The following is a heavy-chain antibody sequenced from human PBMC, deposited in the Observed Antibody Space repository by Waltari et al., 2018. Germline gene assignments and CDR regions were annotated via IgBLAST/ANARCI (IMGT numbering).Heavy chain of an antibody. CDR3: ARGLGWYGAFDY. CDR2: INPSGGST. CDR1: GYTFTSYY. D-gene: IGHD3-10*01. V-gene: IGHV1-46*01. J-gene: IGHJ4*02. Sequence: QVQLVQSGAEVKKPGASVKVSCKASGYTFTSYYMHWVRQAPGQGLEWMGIINPSGGSTSYAQKFQGRVTMTRDTSTSTGYMGVSSLRSEDTAEYYCARGLGWYGAFDYWGQGTLVTVSS.